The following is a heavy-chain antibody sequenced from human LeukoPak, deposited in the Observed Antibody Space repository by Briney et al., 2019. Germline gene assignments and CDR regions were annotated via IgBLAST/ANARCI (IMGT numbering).Heavy chain of an antibody. CDR3: ASYPYYYGSGRANFDY. J-gene: IGHJ4*02. V-gene: IGHV4-39*01. Sequence: KPSETLSLTCTVSGGSISSSSYYWGWIRQPPGKGLEWIGSIYYSGSTYYNPSLKSRVTISVDTSKNQFSLKLSSVTAADTAVYYCASYPYYYGSGRANFDYWGQGTLVTVSS. CDR2: IYYSGST. CDR1: GGSISSSSYY. D-gene: IGHD3-10*01.